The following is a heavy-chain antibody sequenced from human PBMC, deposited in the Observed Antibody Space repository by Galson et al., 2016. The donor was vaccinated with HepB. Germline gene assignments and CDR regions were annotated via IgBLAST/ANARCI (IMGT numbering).Heavy chain of an antibody. V-gene: IGHV4-4*02. CDR3: ARWHFSAGDY. D-gene: IGHD2/OR15-2a*01. J-gene: IGHJ4*02. CDR1: GGSIRGITW. CDR2: VYHSGST. Sequence: SETLSLTCAVSGGSIRGITWWSWVRQPPGQGLQWIGEVYHSGSTNYNPSLKSRVTISVDMSKNQFSLNLRSVTAADTAVYYCARWHFSAGDYWGQGILVTGSS.